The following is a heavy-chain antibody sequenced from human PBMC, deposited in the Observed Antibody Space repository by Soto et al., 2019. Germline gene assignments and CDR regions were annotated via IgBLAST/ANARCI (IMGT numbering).Heavy chain of an antibody. CDR3: ARSIRGPRRFNGMDV. Sequence: VSGPTLMNPTETLTLTCTISGFSLTSPGMCVSWIRQPPGKALEWLALIERDDDDKYYSTSLKTRLTISKDTRKNQVVLTMANMDPADPGTYYCARSIRGPRRFNGMDVWGQGTTVTASS. CDR1: GFSLTSPGMC. CDR2: IERDDDDK. J-gene: IGHJ6*02. D-gene: IGHD1-20*01. V-gene: IGHV2-70*13.